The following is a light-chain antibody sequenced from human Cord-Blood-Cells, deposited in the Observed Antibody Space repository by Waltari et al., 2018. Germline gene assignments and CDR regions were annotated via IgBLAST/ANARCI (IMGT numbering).Light chain of an antibody. J-gene: IGKJ1*01. CDR1: QSVSSSY. Sequence: TLSCRASQSVSSSYLAWYQQKPGQAPRLLIYGTSSRATGIPDRFSGSGSGTDFTLTISRLEPEDFAVYYCQQYGSSPRTFGQGTKVEIK. CDR2: GTS. CDR3: QQYGSSPRT. V-gene: IGKV3-20*01.